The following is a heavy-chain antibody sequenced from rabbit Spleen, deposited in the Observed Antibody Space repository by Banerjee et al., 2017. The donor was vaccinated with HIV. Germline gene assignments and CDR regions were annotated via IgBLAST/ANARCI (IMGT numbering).Heavy chain of an antibody. CDR3: ARDLSSVIGWNFNL. CDR1: GFDFNNGYV. J-gene: IGHJ4*01. Sequence: QEQLVESGGDLVTPGGALTLTCKASGFDFNNGYVMCWVRQAPGKGLEWVGCINSFTGRPVYATWAKGRFTISKASWTTMTLQMTSLTGADTASYFCARDLSSVIGWNFNLWGPGTLVTVS. CDR2: INSFTGRP. V-gene: IGHV1S45*01. D-gene: IGHD1-1*01.